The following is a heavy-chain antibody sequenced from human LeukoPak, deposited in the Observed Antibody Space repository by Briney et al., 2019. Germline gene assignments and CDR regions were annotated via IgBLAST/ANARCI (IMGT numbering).Heavy chain of an antibody. D-gene: IGHD3-3*01. J-gene: IGHJ6*03. CDR2: ISAYNGNT. V-gene: IGHV1-18*01. CDR1: GYTFTSYG. CDR3: ARAGRAYYDFWSGPSRYYYYMDV. Sequence: ASVKVSCKASGYTFTSYGISWVRQAPGQGLEWMGWISAYNGNTNYAQKLQGRVTMTTDTSTSTAYMELSSLRSEDTAVYYCARAGRAYYDFWSGPSRYYYYMDVWGKGTTVTVSS.